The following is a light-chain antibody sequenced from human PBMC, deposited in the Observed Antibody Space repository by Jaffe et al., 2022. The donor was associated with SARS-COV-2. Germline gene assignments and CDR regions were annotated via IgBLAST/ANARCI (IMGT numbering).Light chain of an antibody. CDR2: AVT. CDR1: SSDVGAYNY. Sequence: QSALTQPASVSGSPGQSITISCTGTSSDVGAYNYVSWYQQHPGKAPKLLIYAVTNRPSGISNRFSGSKSGNTASLTISGLQAEDETDYYCSSYTTSDTLVFGGGTKVTVL. V-gene: IGLV2-14*01. CDR3: SSYTTSDTLV. J-gene: IGLJ3*02.